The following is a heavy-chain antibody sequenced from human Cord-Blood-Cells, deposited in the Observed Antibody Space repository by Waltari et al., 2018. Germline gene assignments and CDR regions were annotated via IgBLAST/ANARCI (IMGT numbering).Heavy chain of an antibody. Sequence: QVQLVQSGAEVKKPGASVKVSCKASGYTFTSYAMHWVRQAPGQRLEWMGWINAGNGKKKDSQKFQGRVTITRDTSASTAYMELSSLRSEDTAVYYCARDGPYSRQIDAFDIWGQGTMVTVSS. D-gene: IGHD4-4*01. CDR3: ARDGPYSRQIDAFDI. J-gene: IGHJ3*02. V-gene: IGHV1-3*01. CDR2: INAGNGKK. CDR1: GYTFTSYA.